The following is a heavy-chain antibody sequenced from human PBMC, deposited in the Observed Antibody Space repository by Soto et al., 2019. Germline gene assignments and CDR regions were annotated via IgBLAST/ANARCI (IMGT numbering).Heavy chain of an antibody. CDR1: GGSISSYY. Sequence: PSETLSLTCTVSGGSISSYYWSWIRQPPGKGLEWIGYIYYSGSTNYNPSLKSRVTISVDTSKNQFSLKLSSVTAADTAVYYCAGLWFGADFNWFDPWGQGTLVTVSS. J-gene: IGHJ5*02. V-gene: IGHV4-59*01. CDR2: IYYSGST. D-gene: IGHD3-10*01. CDR3: AGLWFGADFNWFDP.